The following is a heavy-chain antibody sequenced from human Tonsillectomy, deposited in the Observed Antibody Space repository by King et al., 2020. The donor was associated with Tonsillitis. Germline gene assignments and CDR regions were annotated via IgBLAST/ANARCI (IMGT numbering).Heavy chain of an antibody. J-gene: IGHJ6*02. V-gene: IGHV3-66*01. CDR1: GFTVSSNY. Sequence: VQLVESGGGLVQPGGSLRLSCAASGFTVSSNYMSWVRQAPGKGLEWVSVIYSGGSTYYADSVKGRITISRDNSKNTLYLQMNRLRAEDTAVYYCARVNYYYGMDVWGQGTTVTVSS. CDR2: IYSGGST. CDR3: ARVNYYYGMDV.